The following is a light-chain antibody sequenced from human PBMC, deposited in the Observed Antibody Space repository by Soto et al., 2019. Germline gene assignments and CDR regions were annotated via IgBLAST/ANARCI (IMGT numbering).Light chain of an antibody. CDR1: NIGNKR. V-gene: IGLV3-21*04. J-gene: IGLJ1*01. Sequence: SYELTQPPSVSVAPEKTATITCGGDNIGNKRVHWYRQKPGQAPVLVISYDSDRPSGIPERFSGFNSGNTATLPLSRVEAGDDGDYCCQVCDIMTEHGVFSTGTKVTVL. CDR2: YDS. CDR3: QVCDIMTEHGV.